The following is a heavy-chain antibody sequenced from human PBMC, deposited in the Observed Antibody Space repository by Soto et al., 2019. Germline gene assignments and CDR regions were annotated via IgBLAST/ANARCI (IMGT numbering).Heavy chain of an antibody. CDR3: AKVLSELVPRYFDT. V-gene: IGHV1-46*01. CDR2: ITPGGGIT. CDR1: GYTFTTYD. D-gene: IGHD1-26*01. Sequence: QVQLVQSGAEVKKPGASVRVSCKASGYTFTTYDIPWVRQAPGLGLAWMGIITPGGGITSYAQTFKGRIPMTRDTSTSTVYMVLGSLRSKDTAMYYCAKVLSELVPRYFDTWGQGTLVTVSS. J-gene: IGHJ4*02.